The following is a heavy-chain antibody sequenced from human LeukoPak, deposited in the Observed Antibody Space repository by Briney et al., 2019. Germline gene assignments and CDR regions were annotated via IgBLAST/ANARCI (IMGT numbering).Heavy chain of an antibody. Sequence: SETLSLTCSVSGGSISSWNHYWGWIRQPPGKGLEWIGSIFYTGNTYYNPSLRSRVTMSVDTSKNHFSLNLSSVTAADMAVYYCSRHVNTFDYWGQGALVTVSS. CDR2: IFYTGNT. CDR3: SRHVNTFDY. J-gene: IGHJ4*02. V-gene: IGHV4-39*01. CDR1: GGSISSWNHY.